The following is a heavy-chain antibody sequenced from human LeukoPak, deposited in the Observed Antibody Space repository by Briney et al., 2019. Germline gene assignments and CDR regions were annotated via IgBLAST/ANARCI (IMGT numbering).Heavy chain of an antibody. D-gene: IGHD3-22*01. CDR3: ARGGNYYDSSGYLFDY. J-gene: IGHJ4*02. V-gene: IGHV1-69*13. CDR1: GGTFSSYA. CDR2: IIPIFGTA. Sequence: ASVKVSCKACGGTFSSYAISWVRQAPGQGLEWMGGIIPIFGTANYAQKFQGRVTIIADESTSTAYMELSSLRSEDTAVYYCARGGNYYDSSGYLFDYWGQGTLVTVSS.